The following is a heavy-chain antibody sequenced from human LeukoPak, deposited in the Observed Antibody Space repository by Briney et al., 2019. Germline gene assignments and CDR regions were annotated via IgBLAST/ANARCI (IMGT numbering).Heavy chain of an antibody. CDR1: GFTFSSSA. CDR2: ITGNGATT. Sequence: PGGSLRLSCAAYGFTFSSSAMSWVRQTPGKGLEWVSSITGNGATTYYSDSVKGRFTISRDNSKNTLSLQMNSLRAEDTAVYFCAKERRRVDTAMVRSYYFENWGQGTLVTVSS. J-gene: IGHJ4*02. CDR3: AKERRRVDTAMVRSYYFEN. V-gene: IGHV3-23*01. D-gene: IGHD5-18*01.